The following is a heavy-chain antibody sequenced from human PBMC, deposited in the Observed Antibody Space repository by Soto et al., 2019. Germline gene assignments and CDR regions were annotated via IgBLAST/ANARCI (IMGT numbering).Heavy chain of an antibody. CDR2: IIPIDGTA. J-gene: IGHJ4*02. CDR3: ASHSRGYSYGWDQWYFDY. V-gene: IGHV1-24*01. D-gene: IGHD5-18*01. CDR1: GYTLTELS. Sequence: ASVKVSCKVSGYTLTELSMHWVRQAPGKWLEWMGGIIPIDGTANYAQKFQGRVTITADESTSTAYMELSSLRSEDTAVYYCASHSRGYSYGWDQWYFDYWGQGTLVTVSS.